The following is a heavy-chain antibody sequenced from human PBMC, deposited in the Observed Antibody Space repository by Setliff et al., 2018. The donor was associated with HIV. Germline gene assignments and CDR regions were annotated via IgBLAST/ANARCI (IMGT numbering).Heavy chain of an antibody. D-gene: IGHD3-3*01. CDR3: ARFYGNYETDNWFDP. V-gene: IGHV4-34*01. CDR2: INHSGDT. J-gene: IGHJ5*02. CDR1: GASFSDYY. Sequence: SETLSLTCAVYGASFSDYYWTRIRQSPGKGLEWIGEINHSGDTNYNPSLKSRATLSVDLSKNQFSLNLTSVSAADTAVYYCARFYGNYETDNWFDPWGHGILVTVSS.